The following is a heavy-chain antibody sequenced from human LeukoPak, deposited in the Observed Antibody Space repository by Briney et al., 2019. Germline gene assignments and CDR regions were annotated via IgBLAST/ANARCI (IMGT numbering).Heavy chain of an antibody. D-gene: IGHD2-15*01. CDR1: GFTFSNYA. CDR2: ITSSGANR. CDR3: TKDRAGSPLHGSDY. Sequence: GGSLRLSCAAPGFTFSNYAMTWVRQAPGKGLEWVSSITSSGANRYYADSVKGRFTISRDNSKNTLYLQMSSLRAEDTAVYYCTKDRAGSPLHGSDYWGQGTLVTVSS. J-gene: IGHJ4*02. V-gene: IGHV3-23*01.